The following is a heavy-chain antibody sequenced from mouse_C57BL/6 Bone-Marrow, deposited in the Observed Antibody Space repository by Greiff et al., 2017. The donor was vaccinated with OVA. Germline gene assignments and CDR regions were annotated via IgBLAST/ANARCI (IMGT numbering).Heavy chain of an antibody. CDR1: GYTFTSYW. D-gene: IGHD2-3*01. CDR3: ARRGGYYVSWFAY. Sequence: QVQLQQPGAELVKPGASVKLSCKASGYTFTSYWMHWVKQRPGRGLEWIGRIYPNSGGTKYNEKFKSKATLTVDKPSSTAYMQLSSLTSEDSAVYYCARRGGYYVSWFAYWGQGTLVTVSA. CDR2: IYPNSGGT. J-gene: IGHJ3*01. V-gene: IGHV1-72*01.